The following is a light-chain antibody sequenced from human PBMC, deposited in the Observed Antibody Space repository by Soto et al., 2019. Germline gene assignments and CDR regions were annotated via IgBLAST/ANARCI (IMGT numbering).Light chain of an antibody. V-gene: IGKV3-20*01. J-gene: IGKJ5*01. CDR3: QQYGSSISIT. CDR2: GAS. CDR1: QSVSSNY. Sequence: EIVLTQSPGTLSLSPGERATLSCRASQSVSSNYFAWYQQKPGQAPRLLIHGASRRATGIPDRFSGSGSGTDFTLTISRLEPEDFAVYYCQQYGSSISITFGQGTRLEIK.